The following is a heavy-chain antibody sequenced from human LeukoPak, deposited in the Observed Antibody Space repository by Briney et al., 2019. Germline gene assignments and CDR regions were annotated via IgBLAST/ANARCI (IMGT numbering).Heavy chain of an antibody. CDR3: AMGGYGANYGAHDAFDI. Sequence: GASVKVSCKASGYTFTGYYMHWVRQAPGQGLEWMGWINPNSGGTNYAQKFQGRVTMTRDTSISTAYMELSRLRSDDTAVYYCAMGGYGANYGAHDAFDIWGQGTMVTVSS. J-gene: IGHJ3*02. CDR2: INPNSGGT. D-gene: IGHD4/OR15-4a*01. V-gene: IGHV1-2*02. CDR1: GYTFTGYY.